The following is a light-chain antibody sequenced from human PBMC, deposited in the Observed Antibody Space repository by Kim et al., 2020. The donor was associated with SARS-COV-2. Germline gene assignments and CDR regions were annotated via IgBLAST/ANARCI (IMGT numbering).Light chain of an antibody. CDR2: GAS. CDR1: QSLSSN. CDR3: QQYNNWPLT. V-gene: IGKV3-15*01. J-gene: IGKJ4*01. Sequence: VAPGQRTPPSRRASQSLSSNVAGYQQKPGQAPRLLVYGASTRGTGIPVRFSGSGSGTEFTLTISSLQSEDFAVYYCQQYNNWPLTFGGGTKVEIK.